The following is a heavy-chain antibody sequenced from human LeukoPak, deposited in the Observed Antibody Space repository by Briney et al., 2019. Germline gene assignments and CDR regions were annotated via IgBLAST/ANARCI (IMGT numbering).Heavy chain of an antibody. D-gene: IGHD3-9*01. J-gene: IGHJ4*02. CDR2: ISSSGSTI. V-gene: IGHV3-11*04. CDR1: GFTFSDYY. Sequence: GGSLRLSCAASGFTFSDYYMSWIRQAPGKGLERVSYISSSGSTIYYADSVKGRFTISRDNAKNSLYLQMNSLRAEDTAVYYCARAHYDILTGYYPMAYWGQGTLVTVSS. CDR3: ARAHYDILTGYYPMAY.